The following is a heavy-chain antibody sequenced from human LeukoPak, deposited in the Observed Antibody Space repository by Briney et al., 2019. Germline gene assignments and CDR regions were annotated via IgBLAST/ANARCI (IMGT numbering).Heavy chain of an antibody. CDR3: ARGVVINTLEYYFDY. J-gene: IGHJ4*02. CDR1: GYTFTSYY. CDR2: INPSGGGT. Sequence: ASVKVSCKASGYTFTSYYMHWVRQAPGQGLEWMGIINPSGGGTSYAQKFQGRVTMTRDTPTNTVYMELSSLRSEDTAVYYCARGVVINTLEYYFDYWGQGTLVTVSS. V-gene: IGHV1-46*01. D-gene: IGHD3-22*01.